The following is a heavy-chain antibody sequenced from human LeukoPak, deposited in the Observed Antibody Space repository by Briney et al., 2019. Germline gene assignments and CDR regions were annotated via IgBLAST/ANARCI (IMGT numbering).Heavy chain of an antibody. D-gene: IGHD4-17*01. J-gene: IGHJ5*02. CDR1: GFTFSRYA. V-gene: IGHV3-23*01. CDR2: ISNSGRST. CDR3: ANINDRDGDFNGAS. Sequence: GGSLRLSCAASGFTFSRYAMSWVRQAPGKGLEWVSTISNSGRSTYYADSVKGRFTISRDNSKNTLYLEMHSLRAEDTAVYYCANINDRDGDFNGASWGQGTLVTVSS.